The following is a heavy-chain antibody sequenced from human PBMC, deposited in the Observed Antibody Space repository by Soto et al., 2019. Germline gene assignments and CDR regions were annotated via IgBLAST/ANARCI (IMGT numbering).Heavy chain of an antibody. J-gene: IGHJ5*02. Sequence: RRLSCAASGFTFGTTDMSWVRQAPGEGLEWVSTIDGSGGITYYADSVKGRFTISRGNSRNTVYLQMNSLRGDDTALYYCVKNSGWFNTWGQGALVTVSS. CDR1: GFTFGTTD. V-gene: IGHV3-23*01. D-gene: IGHD3-10*01. CDR2: IDGSGGIT. CDR3: VKNSGWFNT.